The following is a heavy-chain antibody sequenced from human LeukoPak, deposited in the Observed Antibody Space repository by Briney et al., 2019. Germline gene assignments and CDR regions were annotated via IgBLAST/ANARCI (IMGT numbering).Heavy chain of an antibody. V-gene: IGHV1-8*01. J-gene: IGHJ5*02. D-gene: IGHD6-6*01. CDR2: MNPNSGNT. CDR3: AKGSQDYSSSDFDP. Sequence: ASVKVSCKASGYTFTSYDINWVRQATGQGLEWMGWMNPNSGNTGYAQKFQGRVTMTRNTSISTAYMELSSLRAEDTAVYYCAKGSQDYSSSDFDPWGQGTLVTVSS. CDR1: GYTFTSYD.